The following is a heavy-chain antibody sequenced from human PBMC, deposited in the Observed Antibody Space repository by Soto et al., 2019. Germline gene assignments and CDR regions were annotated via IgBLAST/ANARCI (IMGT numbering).Heavy chain of an antibody. D-gene: IGHD3-22*01. CDR1: GFTFSSYG. Sequence: GRSLRLSCAASGFTFSSYGMHWVRQAPGKGLEWVAVIWYDGSNKYYADSVKGRFTISRDNSKNTLYLQMNSLRAEDTAVYYCATSSSGYYYFDYWGQGTLVTVSS. V-gene: IGHV3-33*01. J-gene: IGHJ4*02. CDR2: IWYDGSNK. CDR3: ATSSSGYYYFDY.